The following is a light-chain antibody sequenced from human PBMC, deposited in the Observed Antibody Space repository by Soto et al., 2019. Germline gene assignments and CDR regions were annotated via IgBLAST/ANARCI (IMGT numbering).Light chain of an antibody. CDR3: QQYNNWLWT. J-gene: IGKJ1*01. Sequence: EIVMTQSPATLSVSPGERATLSCRASQSVNSNLVWYQQKPGQAPRILIYAASTRATGIPGRFSGSGYGTEFTLTISSLQSEDFAFYYCQQYNNWLWTFGQGTKVEIK. CDR2: AAS. CDR1: QSVNSN. V-gene: IGKV3-15*01.